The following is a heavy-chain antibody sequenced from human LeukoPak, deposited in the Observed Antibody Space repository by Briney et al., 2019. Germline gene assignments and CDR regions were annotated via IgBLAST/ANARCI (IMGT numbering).Heavy chain of an antibody. CDR1: GFTFSDYY. Sequence: PGGSLRLSCAASGFTFSDYYMSWIRQAPGKGLEWVSYINNSGSTIYYADSVKGRFTISRDNAKNSLYLQMNSLRPEDTAVYYCATRVFCGGDCYSSHGMDVWGPGTTVTVSS. CDR2: INNSGSTI. CDR3: ATRVFCGGDCYSSHGMDV. V-gene: IGHV3-11*01. J-gene: IGHJ6*02. D-gene: IGHD2-21*02.